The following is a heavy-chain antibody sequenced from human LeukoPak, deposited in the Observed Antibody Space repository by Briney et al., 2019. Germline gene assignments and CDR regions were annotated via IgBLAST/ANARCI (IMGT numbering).Heavy chain of an antibody. D-gene: IGHD4-17*01. V-gene: IGHV4-59*08. J-gene: IGHJ5*02. Sequence: PSETLSLTCTVSGGSISSYYWSWIRQPPGKGLEWIGYIYYSGSTNYNPSLESRVTISVDTSKNQFSLKLSSVTAADTAVYYCARIYGDYVSVWFDPWGQGTLVTVSS. CDR2: IYYSGST. CDR3: ARIYGDYVSVWFDP. CDR1: GGSISSYY.